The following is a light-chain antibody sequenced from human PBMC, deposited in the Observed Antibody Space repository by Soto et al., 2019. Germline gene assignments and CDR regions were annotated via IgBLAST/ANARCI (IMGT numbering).Light chain of an antibody. Sequence: EIVLTQSPATLSFSPGERATLSCRASQSVSSYLAWYQQKPGPAPRLLIYDASNRATGIPARFSGSGSGTDFTLAISSLEPEDFAVYYCQQRSNWPRTFGQGTKV. J-gene: IGKJ1*01. CDR1: QSVSSY. V-gene: IGKV3-11*01. CDR3: QQRSNWPRT. CDR2: DAS.